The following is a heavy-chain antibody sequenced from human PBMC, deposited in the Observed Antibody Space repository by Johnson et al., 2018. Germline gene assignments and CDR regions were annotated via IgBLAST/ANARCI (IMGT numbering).Heavy chain of an antibody. V-gene: IGHV1-8*01. CDR2: MNPNSGNT. D-gene: IGHD2-2*01. Sequence: KATGQGLEGMGWMNPNSGNTGYAQKFQGRVTMTRNTSIRTAYMELSSLRSEDTAVYYCARAGSTTXGPLNRAFDIWGQGTMVT. CDR3: ARAGSTTXGPLNRAFDI. J-gene: IGHJ3*02.